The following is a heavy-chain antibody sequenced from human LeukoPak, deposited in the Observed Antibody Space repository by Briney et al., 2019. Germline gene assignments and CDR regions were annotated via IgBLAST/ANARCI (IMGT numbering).Heavy chain of an antibody. CDR2: ISGSGGST. J-gene: IGHJ4*02. D-gene: IGHD3-3*01. V-gene: IGHV3-23*01. Sequence: PGGSLRLSCAASGFTFSSYAMSWVRQAPGKGLEWVSAISGSGGSTYYADSVKGRFTISRDNSKNTLYLQMNSLRAEDTAVYYCAKDYRDANYDFWSGYYGYWGQGTLVTVSS. CDR3: AKDYRDANYDFWSGYYGY. CDR1: GFTFSSYA.